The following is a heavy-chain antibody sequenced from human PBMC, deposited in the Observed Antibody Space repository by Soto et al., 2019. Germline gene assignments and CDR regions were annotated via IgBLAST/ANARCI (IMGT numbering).Heavy chain of an antibody. V-gene: IGHV4-4*02. D-gene: IGHD2-21*02. Sequence: QVQLQESGPGLVKPSGTLSLTCAVSGGSVSSSNWWSWVRQSPGKGLEWMGEIYHSGSAHYNPPLKSRATISLDKSKTQFSLRLTSVTAADTAVYYCARVPGVVVSADDAFDIWGPGTRVIVSS. CDR1: GGSVSSSNW. CDR3: ARVPGVVVSADDAFDI. J-gene: IGHJ3*02. CDR2: IYHSGSA.